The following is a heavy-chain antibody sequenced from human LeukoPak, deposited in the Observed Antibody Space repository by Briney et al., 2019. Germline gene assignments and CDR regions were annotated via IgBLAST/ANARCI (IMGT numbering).Heavy chain of an antibody. CDR2: IYYSGST. J-gene: IGHJ4*02. Sequence: SETLSLTCTVSGGSISSYYWSWIRQPPGKGLEWIGYIYYSGSTNYNPSLKSRVTISVDTSKNQFSLKLSSVTAADTAVYYCVRGGGYCSGGSCYGNFDYWGQGTLVTVSS. CDR1: GGSISSYY. CDR3: VRGGGYCSGGSCYGNFDY. D-gene: IGHD2-15*01. V-gene: IGHV4-59*01.